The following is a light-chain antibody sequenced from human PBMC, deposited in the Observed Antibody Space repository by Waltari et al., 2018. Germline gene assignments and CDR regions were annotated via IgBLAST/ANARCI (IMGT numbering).Light chain of an antibody. CDR2: EVS. CDR1: ESLLHSDGRTY. Sequence: DIVMTQNPLSLSVTPGQPASISCKSSESLLHSDGRTYLDWYLQKAGQPPHLLIYEVSNRLTGWPDRFRGSGSGTEFTLKMSRVEAEDVGLYSCMQSVELPLTFGGGTKVEIK. V-gene: IGKV2D-29*01. CDR3: MQSVELPLT. J-gene: IGKJ4*01.